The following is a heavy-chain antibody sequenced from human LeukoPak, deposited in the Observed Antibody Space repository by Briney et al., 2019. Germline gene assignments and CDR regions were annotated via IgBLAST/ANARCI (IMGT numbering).Heavy chain of an antibody. J-gene: IGHJ4*02. CDR2: ISTYNGDT. CDR3: ARGSSYGFSMGY. CDR1: GYTFTSYG. Sequence: SVKVSCKASGYTFTSYGINWVRQAPGQGLEWMGWISTYNGDTNYAQKLQGRVTMTTDTSTCTAYMELRSLRSDDTAVYYCARGSSYGFSMGYWGQGTLVTVSS. D-gene: IGHD3-16*01. V-gene: IGHV1-18*01.